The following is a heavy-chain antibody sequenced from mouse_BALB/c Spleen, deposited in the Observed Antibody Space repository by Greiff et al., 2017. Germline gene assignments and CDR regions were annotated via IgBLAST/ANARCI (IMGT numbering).Heavy chain of an antibody. D-gene: IGHD2-3*01. CDR1: GYTFTSYW. J-gene: IGHJ1*01. V-gene: IGHV1-69*02. Sequence: QVQLQQPGAELVRPGASVKLSCKASGYTFTSYWINWVKQRPGQGLEWIGNIYPSDSYTNYNQKFKDKATLTVDKSSSTAYMQLSSPTSEDSAVYYCTRSDDGYYWDFDVWGAGTTVTVSS. CDR2: IYPSDSYT. CDR3: TRSDDGYYWDFDV.